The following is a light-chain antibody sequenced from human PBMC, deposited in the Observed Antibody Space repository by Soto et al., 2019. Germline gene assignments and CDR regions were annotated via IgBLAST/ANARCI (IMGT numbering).Light chain of an antibody. V-gene: IGLV3-21*02. J-gene: IGLJ2*01. Sequence: SYELTQPPSVSVAPGQTARITCGGNNIGRKSVHWYQQKPGQAPVLVVYDDSDRPSGIPERFSGSNSGNTATLTISRVEAGDEADYYCQVWDSSSDLVVFGGGTKLTVL. CDR2: DDS. CDR3: QVWDSSSDLVV. CDR1: NIGRKS.